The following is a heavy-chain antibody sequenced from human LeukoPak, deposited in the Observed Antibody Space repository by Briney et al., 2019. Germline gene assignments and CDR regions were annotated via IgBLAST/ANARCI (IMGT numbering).Heavy chain of an antibody. CDR1: GFTVSFNY. D-gene: IGHD6-19*01. V-gene: IGHV3-53*01. CDR2: IYSGGST. J-gene: IGHJ6*03. CDR3: ARAQWRTYSYYYMDV. Sequence: GGSLRLSCAASGFTVSFNYMSWVRQAPRKGLEWISVIYSGGSTYYADSVKGQFTISRDDSKNTLYLQMNSLRAEDTAIYYCARAQWRTYSYYYMDVWGKGTTVTVSS.